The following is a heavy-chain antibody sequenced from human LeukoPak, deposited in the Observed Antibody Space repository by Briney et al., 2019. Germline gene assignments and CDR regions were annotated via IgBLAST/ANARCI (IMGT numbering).Heavy chain of an antibody. Sequence: SETLSLSCTVSGGSFDNSYCWTWVRQSPGKRPEWIATIYSSAFTYYNPSLRSRVTISGDRSKNLFSLRLTSVTAADTAVYYCARGSDDYKLGNYWGQGSLVTVSS. V-gene: IGHV4-39*01. CDR2: IYSSAFT. CDR1: GGSFDNSYC. CDR3: ARGSDDYKLGNY. D-gene: IGHD5-24*01. J-gene: IGHJ4*02.